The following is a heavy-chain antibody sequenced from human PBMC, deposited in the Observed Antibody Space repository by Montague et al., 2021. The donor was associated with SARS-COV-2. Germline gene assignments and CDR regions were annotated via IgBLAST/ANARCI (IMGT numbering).Heavy chain of an antibody. Sequence: SETLSLTCTVSGGSIKSSSYYWGWIRQPPGKGLEWIGRIFYSGTTYFHPSLRSRVTISLDTSKNQFSLKLSSVTAADTAVYYCVYGGDYWGQGTLVTVSS. CDR3: VYGGDY. CDR2: IFYSGTT. CDR1: GGSIKSSSYY. J-gene: IGHJ4*02. V-gene: IGHV4-39*07. D-gene: IGHD4-23*01.